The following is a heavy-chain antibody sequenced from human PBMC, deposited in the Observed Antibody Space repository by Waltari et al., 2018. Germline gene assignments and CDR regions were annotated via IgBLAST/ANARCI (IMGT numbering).Heavy chain of an antibody. CDR2: IYPGDSDI. D-gene: IGHD3-10*01. CDR1: GYSFTSYW. CDR3: ARLGGSGSYYRKPFDY. V-gene: IGHV5-51*01. Sequence: EVQLVQSGAEVKKPGESLKISCKGSGYSFTSYWIGWVRQMPGKGLEWMGIIYPGDSDIRDSPSVQGQVTIAADKSISTAYLQWSSLKASDTAMYYCARLGGSGSYYRKPFDYWGQGTLVTVSS. J-gene: IGHJ4*02.